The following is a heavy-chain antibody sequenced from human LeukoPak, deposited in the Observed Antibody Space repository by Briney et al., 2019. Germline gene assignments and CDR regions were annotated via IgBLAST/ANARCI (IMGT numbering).Heavy chain of an antibody. Sequence: PSETLSLTCTVSGGSISSYYWNWIRQPAGKGLEWIGRIYLSGSTNYNPSLKSRVTMSVDTSKNQFSLKLNSVTAADTAVYYCARDRTMTNYHHGMDVWGQGTTVTVSS. J-gene: IGHJ6*02. D-gene: IGHD4-17*01. CDR3: ARDRTMTNYHHGMDV. CDR1: GGSISSYY. CDR2: IYLSGST. V-gene: IGHV4-4*07.